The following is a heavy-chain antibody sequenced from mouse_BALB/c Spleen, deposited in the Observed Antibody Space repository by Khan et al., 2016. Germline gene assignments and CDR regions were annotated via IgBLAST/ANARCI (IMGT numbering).Heavy chain of an antibody. Sequence: QVQLKQSGAELVKPGASVKMSCKASGYTFTSYWINWVKQRPGQGLEWIGDIYPGRGITNYNEKFKSKATLTLDTSSSTAYMQLSSLTSEDSAVYYCSRGGRYPHYYAMDYWGQGTSVTVSS. CDR3: SRGGRYPHYYAMDY. CDR2: IYPGRGIT. J-gene: IGHJ4*01. V-gene: IGHV1-55*01. CDR1: GYTFTSYW. D-gene: IGHD1-1*02.